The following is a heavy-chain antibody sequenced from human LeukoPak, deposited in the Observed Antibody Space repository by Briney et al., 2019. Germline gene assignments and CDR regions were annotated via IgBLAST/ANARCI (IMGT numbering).Heavy chain of an antibody. CDR1: GFTFSSYA. CDR3: ATPIAARSFDY. Sequence: GGSLRLSCAASGFTFSSYAMSWVRQAPGKGLEWVSAISGSGGSTYYADAVKGRFTISRDNYKNTLYLQMNSLRAEVTAVYYCATPIAARSFDYWGQGTLVTVSS. V-gene: IGHV3-23*01. CDR2: ISGSGGST. J-gene: IGHJ4*02. D-gene: IGHD6-6*01.